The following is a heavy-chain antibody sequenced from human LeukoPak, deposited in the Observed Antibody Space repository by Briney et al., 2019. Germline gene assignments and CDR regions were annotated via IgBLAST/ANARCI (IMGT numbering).Heavy chain of an antibody. D-gene: IGHD5-18*01. Sequence: GASVKVSCKASGYTFTTYALNWVRQAPGQGLEWMGWINTNTGNPTYAQGFTGRFVFSLDTSVSTAYLQISSLKTEDTAVHYCARERPLIPGYTYYYSEYWGQGTLVTASS. J-gene: IGHJ4*02. CDR2: INTNTGNP. CDR3: ARERPLIPGYTYYYSEY. CDR1: GYTFTTYA. V-gene: IGHV7-4-1*02.